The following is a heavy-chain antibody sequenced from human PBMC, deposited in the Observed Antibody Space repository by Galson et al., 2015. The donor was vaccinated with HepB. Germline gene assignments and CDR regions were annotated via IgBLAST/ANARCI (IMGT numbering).Heavy chain of an antibody. CDR1: GFTFSSYG. CDR2: ISYDGSNK. Sequence: SLRLSCAASGFTFSSYGMHWVRQAPGKGLEWVAVISYDGSNKYYADSVKGRFTISRDNSKNTLYLQMNSLRAEDTAVYYRAKCEAPSQNVWFGELLDTWGQGTLVTVSS. V-gene: IGHV3-30*18. J-gene: IGHJ4*02. D-gene: IGHD3-10*01. CDR3: AKCEAPSQNVWFGELLDT.